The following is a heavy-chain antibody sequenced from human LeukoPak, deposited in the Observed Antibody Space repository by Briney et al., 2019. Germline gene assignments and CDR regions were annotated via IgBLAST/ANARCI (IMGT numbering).Heavy chain of an antibody. CDR1: GFTFSSYS. CDR2: ISSSSNYI. V-gene: IGHV3-21*01. D-gene: IGHD4-11*01. CDR3: ARLGGMTTVTTRVIFGLDY. J-gene: IGHJ4*02. Sequence: GGSLRLSCAASGFTFSSYSMNWVRQAPGKGLEWVSSISSSSNYIYYADSVKGRFTISRDNAKNPLYLQMNSLRAEDTAVYYCARLGGMTTVTTRVIFGLDYWGQGTLVTVSS.